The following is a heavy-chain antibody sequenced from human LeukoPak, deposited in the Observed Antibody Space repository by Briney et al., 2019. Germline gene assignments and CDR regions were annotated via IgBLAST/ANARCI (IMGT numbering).Heavy chain of an antibody. V-gene: IGHV3-30-3*01. CDR2: ISYDGSNK. J-gene: IGHJ4*02. CDR1: GFTFSSYA. CDR3: ARELHSGSFDY. Sequence: GGSLRLSCAASGFTFSSYAMHWVRQAPGKGLEWVAVISYDGSNKYYADSVKGRFTISRDNSKNTLYPQMNSLRAEDTAVYYCARELHSGSFDYWGQGTLVTVSS. D-gene: IGHD5-12*01.